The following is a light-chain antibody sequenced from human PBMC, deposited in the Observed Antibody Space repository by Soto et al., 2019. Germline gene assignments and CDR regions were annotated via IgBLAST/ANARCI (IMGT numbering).Light chain of an antibody. CDR2: DAS. J-gene: IGKJ4*01. CDR1: QSVSSY. V-gene: IGKV3-11*01. Sequence: EIALTQSPATLYLSPGERATLSCRASQSVSSYLAWYQQKPGQAPRLLIYDASNRATGIPARFSGSGSGTDFTLTISRLEPEDFAVYYCQQRSNWPTFGGGTKVEIK. CDR3: QQRSNWPT.